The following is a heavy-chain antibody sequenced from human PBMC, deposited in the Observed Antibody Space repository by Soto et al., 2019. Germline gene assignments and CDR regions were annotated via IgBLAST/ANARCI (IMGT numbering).Heavy chain of an antibody. J-gene: IGHJ2*01. CDR2: ISYDGSKK. V-gene: IGHV3-30-3*01. CDR3: ARESPVLSWYFDL. Sequence: GGSLRLSCAAPGFTLSDYPMNWVRQAPGKGLEWVALISYDGSKKYYADSVRGRFTISRDNSKNTLHLQMSSLTTEDTSVYYCARESPVLSWYFDLWGRGTLVTVSS. CDR1: GFTLSDYP.